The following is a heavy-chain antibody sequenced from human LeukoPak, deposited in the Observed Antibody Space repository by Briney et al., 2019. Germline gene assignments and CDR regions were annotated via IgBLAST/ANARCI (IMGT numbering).Heavy chain of an antibody. J-gene: IGHJ3*02. CDR2: INPNSGGT. CDR3: AREKWFGESHDAFDI. CDR1: GYTFTGYY. Sequence: ASVKVSCKASGYTFTGYYMHWVRQAPGQGIEWMGRINPNSGGTNYAQKFQGRVTMTRDTSISTAYMELSRLRSDDTAVYYCAREKWFGESHDAFDIWGQGTMVTVSS. V-gene: IGHV1-2*06. D-gene: IGHD3-10*01.